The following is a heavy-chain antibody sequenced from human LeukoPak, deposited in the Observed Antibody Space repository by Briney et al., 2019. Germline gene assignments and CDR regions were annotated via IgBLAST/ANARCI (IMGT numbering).Heavy chain of an antibody. CDR3: ARVHGYDVLLWFGEP. Sequence: GASVKVSCKASGYTFTSYDISWVRQAPGQGLEWMGWISAYNGNTNYAQKLQGRVTMTTDTSTSTAYMELRSLRSDDTAVYYCARVHGYDVLLWFGEPWGQGTLVTVSS. D-gene: IGHD3-10*01. CDR1: GYTFTSYD. J-gene: IGHJ4*02. V-gene: IGHV1-18*01. CDR2: ISAYNGNT.